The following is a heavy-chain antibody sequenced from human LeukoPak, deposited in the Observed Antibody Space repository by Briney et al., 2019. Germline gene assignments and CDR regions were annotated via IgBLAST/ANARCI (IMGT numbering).Heavy chain of an antibody. J-gene: IGHJ6*02. CDR2: INHSGST. V-gene: IGHV4-34*01. CDR1: GGSFSGYY. D-gene: IGHD3-10*01. Sequence: PSETLSLTCAVYGGSFSGYYWSWIRQPPGKGLEWIGEINHSGSTNYNPSLKSRVTISVDTSKNQFSLKLSSVTAADTAVYYCARAAYGSGSYYYYYYGMDVWGQGTTVTVSS. CDR3: ARAAYGSGSYYYYYYGMDV.